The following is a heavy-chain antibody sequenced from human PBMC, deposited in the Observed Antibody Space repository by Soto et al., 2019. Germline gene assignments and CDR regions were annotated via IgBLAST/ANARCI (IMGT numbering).Heavy chain of an antibody. CDR2: IVVVSGNT. J-gene: IGHJ4*02. CDR1: GFTFISSA. CDR3: AADYYGTNGYYYDY. D-gene: IGHD3-22*01. V-gene: IGHV1-58*01. Sequence: GASVKVSCKASGFTFISSAVQWVRQARGQRLEWIGWIVVVSGNTNYAQKFQERVTITRDMSTSTAYMELSSLRSEDTAVYYCAADYYGTNGYYYDYWGQGTLVTVSS.